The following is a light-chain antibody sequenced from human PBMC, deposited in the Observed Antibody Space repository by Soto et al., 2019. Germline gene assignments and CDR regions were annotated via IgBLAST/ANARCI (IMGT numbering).Light chain of an antibody. Sequence: EIVMTQSPLSLPVTPGEPASISCRSSQSLLRSDGYNYLDWYLQKPGQSPQLLISLGSNRASGVPDRCSGSGAGTEFTLKISSVEAEDVGSYDCMQAQNSRTFGQRTKVEIK. V-gene: IGKV2-28*01. J-gene: IGKJ1*01. CDR2: LGS. CDR3: MQAQNSRT. CDR1: QSLLRSDGYNY.